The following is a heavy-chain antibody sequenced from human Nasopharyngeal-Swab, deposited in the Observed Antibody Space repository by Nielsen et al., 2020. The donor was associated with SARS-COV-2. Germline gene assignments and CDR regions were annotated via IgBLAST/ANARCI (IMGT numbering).Heavy chain of an antibody. CDR1: GFTFGRFW. D-gene: IGHD6-19*01. Sequence: GESLKISCAASGFTFGRFWMTWVRQAPGKGLEWVANIKEDGSETNYVESVKGRFTISRDNAKNSLYLQMNSLRAGDTAVYHCARDRYSSEWGQGSLVTVSS. V-gene: IGHV3-7*01. CDR2: IKEDGSET. CDR3: ARDRYSSE. J-gene: IGHJ4*02.